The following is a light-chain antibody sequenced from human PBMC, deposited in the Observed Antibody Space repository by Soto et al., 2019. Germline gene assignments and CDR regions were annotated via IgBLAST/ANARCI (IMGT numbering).Light chain of an antibody. Sequence: QSALTQPASVSGSPGQSITISCTGTSSDVGGYKYVSWYQQHPGKAPKLMIYEVSYRPSGVSNRFSGSKSGNTASLTISGLQAEDEADYYCSSYTGSSTLVFGTGTKVTVL. CDR3: SSYTGSSTLV. CDR2: EVS. J-gene: IGLJ1*01. CDR1: SSDVGGYKY. V-gene: IGLV2-14*01.